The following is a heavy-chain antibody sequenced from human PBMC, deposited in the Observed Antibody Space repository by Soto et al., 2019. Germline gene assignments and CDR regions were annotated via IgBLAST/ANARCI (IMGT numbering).Heavy chain of an antibody. D-gene: IGHD3-10*01. J-gene: IGHJ6*02. Sequence: SVKVSCKASGGTFSSYAISWVRQAPGQGLEWMGGIIPIFGTANYAQKFQGRVTITADESTSTAYMELSSLRSEDTAVYYCAIWTYYYGSGSYYELNFYGMDVWGQGTTVTVSS. V-gene: IGHV1-69*13. CDR3: AIWTYYYGSGSYYELNFYGMDV. CDR1: GGTFSSYA. CDR2: IIPIFGTA.